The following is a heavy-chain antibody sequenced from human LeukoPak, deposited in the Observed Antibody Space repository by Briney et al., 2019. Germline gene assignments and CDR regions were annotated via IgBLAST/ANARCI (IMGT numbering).Heavy chain of an antibody. CDR1: GGSIRSYY. V-gene: IGHV4-59*01. Sequence: SETLSLTCTVSGGSIRSYYWSWIRQPPGKGLEWIGYIYYSGSANYNPSLKSRVTISVDTSKNQFSLKLSSVTAADTAVYYCARVYYSNSYDYWYFDLWGRGTLVTVSS. CDR3: ARVYYSNSYDYWYFDL. J-gene: IGHJ2*01. CDR2: IYYSGSA. D-gene: IGHD6-13*01.